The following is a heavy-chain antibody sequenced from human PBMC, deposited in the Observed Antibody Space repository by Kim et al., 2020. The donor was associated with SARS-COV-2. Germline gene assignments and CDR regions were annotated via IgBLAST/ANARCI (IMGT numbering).Heavy chain of an antibody. CDR1: GFTFSSYA. CDR2: ISADGGST. D-gene: IGHD2-8*01. Sequence: GGSLRLSCATSGFTFSSYAIHWVRQAPGKGLEWVSGISADGGSTHYAVSVRGRLTITRDNSRKTVFLQMKSLRAEDTAVYYCTKKMVKDYF. V-gene: IGHV3-23*01. CDR3: TKKMVKDYF. J-gene: IGHJ1*01.